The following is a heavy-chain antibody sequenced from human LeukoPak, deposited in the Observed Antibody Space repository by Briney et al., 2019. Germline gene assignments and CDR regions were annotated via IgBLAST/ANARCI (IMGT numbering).Heavy chain of an antibody. D-gene: IGHD3-9*01. V-gene: IGHV3-23*01. CDR3: AKRLQYYDILTGYYLYYFDY. J-gene: IGHJ4*02. CDR2: ISGSGGST. CDR1: GFTFSSYA. Sequence: GGSLRLSCAASGFTFSSYAMSWVRQAPGRGLEWVSAISGSGGSTYYADSVKGRFTISRDNSKNTLYLQMNSLRAEDTAVYYCAKRLQYYDILTGYYLYYFDYWGQGTLVTVSS.